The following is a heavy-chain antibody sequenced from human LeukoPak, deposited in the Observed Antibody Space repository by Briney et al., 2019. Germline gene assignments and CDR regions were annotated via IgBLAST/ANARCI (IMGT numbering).Heavy chain of an antibody. V-gene: IGHV3-7*01. Sequence: GGSLRLSCAASGFSLSNYWMSWVRQAPGKGLEWVANINQDGSDKYYEDSVMGRFTISKDNAKNSVYLQMNSLRPEDTAIYYCAWYGVTHGLDVWGQGTTVTVSS. CDR3: AWYGVTHGLDV. CDR1: GFSLSNYW. J-gene: IGHJ6*02. CDR2: INQDGSDK. D-gene: IGHD3-10*01.